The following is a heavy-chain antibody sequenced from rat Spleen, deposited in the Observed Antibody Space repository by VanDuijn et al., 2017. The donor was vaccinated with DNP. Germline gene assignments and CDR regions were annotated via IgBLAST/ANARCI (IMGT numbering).Heavy chain of an antibody. Sequence: EVQLVESGGDLVQPGRSLKLPCVASGFTFNNHWMTWIRQVPGKGLEWVASIASSGGSTYYPDSVKGRFTISRDNAKTTLYLQMDSLRSEDMATYYCARWGGDYFDYWGQGVMVTVSS. V-gene: IGHV5-31*01. CDR2: IASSGGST. CDR3: ARWGGDYFDY. J-gene: IGHJ2*01. CDR1: GFTFNNHW.